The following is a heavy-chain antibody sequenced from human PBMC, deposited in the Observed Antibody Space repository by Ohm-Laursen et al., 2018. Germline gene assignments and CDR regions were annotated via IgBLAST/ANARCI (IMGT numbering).Heavy chain of an antibody. J-gene: IGHJ4*02. CDR3: VRGPYSYDSSGYPAL. D-gene: IGHD3-22*01. Sequence: SLRLSCAAPGFSFGSYWMSWVRQAPGKGLEWVANIEHDASDEYYLESVKGRFTISRDNVQNSLYLQMNSLRAEDTAVYHCVRGPYSYDSSGYPALWGPGTLVTVSS. V-gene: IGHV3-7*01. CDR2: IEHDASDE. CDR1: GFSFGSYW.